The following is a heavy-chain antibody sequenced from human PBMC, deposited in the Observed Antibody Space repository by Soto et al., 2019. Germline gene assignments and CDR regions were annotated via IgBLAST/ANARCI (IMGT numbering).Heavy chain of an antibody. V-gene: IGHV1-18*01. D-gene: IGHD2-15*01. Sequence: GASVKVSCKASGYTFTSYGISWVRQAPGQGLEWMGWISAYNGNTNYAQKLQGRVTMTTDTSTSTAYMELRSLRSDDTAVYYCASDLDVGVVAALGFEICGQGTMVTASS. CDR3: ASDLDVGVVAALGFEI. CDR1: GYTFTSYG. CDR2: ISAYNGNT. J-gene: IGHJ3*02.